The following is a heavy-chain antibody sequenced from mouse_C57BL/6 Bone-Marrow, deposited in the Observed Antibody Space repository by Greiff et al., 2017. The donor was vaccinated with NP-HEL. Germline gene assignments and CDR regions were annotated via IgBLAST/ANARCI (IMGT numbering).Heavy chain of an antibody. J-gene: IGHJ1*03. CDR2: ISNGGGST. D-gene: IGHD4-1*01. Sequence: EVQRVESGGGLVQPGGSLKLSCAASGFTFSDYYMYWVRQTPEKRLEWVAYISNGGGSTYYPDTVKGRFTISRDNAKNTLYLQMSRLKSEDTAMYYCARNWGYWYFDVWGTGTTVTVSS. V-gene: IGHV5-12*01. CDR1: GFTFSDYY. CDR3: ARNWGYWYFDV.